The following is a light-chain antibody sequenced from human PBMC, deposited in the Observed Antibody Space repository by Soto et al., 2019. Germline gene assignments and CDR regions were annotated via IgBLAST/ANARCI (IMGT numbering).Light chain of an antibody. CDR2: DVS. J-gene: IGLJ1*01. CDR1: SSDVGGYNY. V-gene: IGLV2-14*01. CDR3: SSYTSSSTYV. Sequence: QSVLTQPASVSGSPGQSITISCTGTSSDVGGYNYVSWYQQHPGKPPKLMIYDVSNRPSGVSNRFSGSKSGNTASLTISGLQAEYEADYYCSSYTSSSTYVFGTGTKVTVL.